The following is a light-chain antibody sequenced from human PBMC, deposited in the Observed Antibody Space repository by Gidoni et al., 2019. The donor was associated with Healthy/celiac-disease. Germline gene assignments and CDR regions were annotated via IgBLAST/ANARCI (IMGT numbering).Light chain of an antibody. V-gene: IGLV1-51*01. CDR3: GTWDSSLSAHVV. CDR2: DNN. J-gene: IGLJ2*01. Sequence: HSVLTQPPSLSAASVQTVTISCSASSSNIGNNYVSWYQQLPGTAPKLLIYDNNKRPSGIPDRFSGSKSGTSATLGSTGLQTGDEADYYCGTWDSSLSAHVVFGGGTKLTVL. CDR1: SSNIGNNY.